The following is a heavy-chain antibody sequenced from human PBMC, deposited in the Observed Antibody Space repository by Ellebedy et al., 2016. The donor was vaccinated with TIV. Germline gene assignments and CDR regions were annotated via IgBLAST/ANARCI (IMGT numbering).Heavy chain of an antibody. CDR3: ARAEQVDPFHVPVDY. D-gene: IGHD6-13*01. CDR2: IDHSGYT. Sequence: GSLRLSCAVFGGPFSGFYWNWIRQSPGKGLEWIGEIDHSGYTNYNPSLRSRVIISVDTSKSHFSLKLNSVTAADTAVYFCARAEQVDPFHVPVDYWGQGSLVTVSS. V-gene: IGHV4-34*01. CDR1: GGPFSGFY. J-gene: IGHJ4*02.